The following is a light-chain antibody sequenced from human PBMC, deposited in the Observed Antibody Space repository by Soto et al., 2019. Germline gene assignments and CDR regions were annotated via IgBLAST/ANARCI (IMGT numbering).Light chain of an antibody. CDR1: QSILYRSNGKEY. CDR3: MQALETPPT. J-gene: IGKJ3*01. V-gene: IGKV4-1*01. Sequence: DIVMTQSPDSLSVSLGERATINCKPSQSILYRSNGKEYLAWYQQKPGHPPKLLIYWASTRESGVPDRFSGSGSGTDFTLKISRVEADDVGLYYCMQALETPPTFGPGTRVEIK. CDR2: WAS.